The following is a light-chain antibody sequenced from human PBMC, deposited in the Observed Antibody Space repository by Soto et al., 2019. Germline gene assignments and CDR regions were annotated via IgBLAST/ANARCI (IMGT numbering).Light chain of an antibody. CDR2: EVT. Sequence: QSALTQPPSASGSPGQSVTISCTGTTSDIGAYNYVSWYQQRPGKAPKLIIYEVTRRPSGVPDRIFGSKSYTTASLTVSGLQAEDEAEYYCSSFAGNNSFVFGTGTKVTVL. J-gene: IGLJ1*01. CDR3: SSFAGNNSFV. V-gene: IGLV2-8*01. CDR1: TSDIGAYNY.